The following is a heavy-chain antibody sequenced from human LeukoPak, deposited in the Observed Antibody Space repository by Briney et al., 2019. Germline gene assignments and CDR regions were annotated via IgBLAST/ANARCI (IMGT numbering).Heavy chain of an antibody. CDR3: ARVFYSGHDYCFGY. D-gene: IGHD5-12*01. Sequence: ASVKVSCKASGYTFTSYDINWVRQATGQGLEWMGWMNPNSGNTGYAQKFQGRVTMTRNTSISTAYMELSSLRSEDTAVYYCARVFYSGHDYCFGYWGQGTLVTVSS. V-gene: IGHV1-8*01. CDR2: MNPNSGNT. J-gene: IGHJ4*02. CDR1: GYTFTSYD.